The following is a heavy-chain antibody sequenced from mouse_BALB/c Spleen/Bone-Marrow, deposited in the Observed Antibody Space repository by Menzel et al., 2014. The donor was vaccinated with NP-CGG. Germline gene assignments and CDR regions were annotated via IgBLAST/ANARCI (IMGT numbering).Heavy chain of an antibody. D-gene: IGHD1-2*01. CDR3: ARLGYYGYHDN. J-gene: IGHJ2*01. Sequence: EVKLVESGGGLVQPGGSLNLACVASGFDFGRYWMSWARQAPGKGLEWIGEINPGSSTINYSPSLKDKFIISRDNAKNTLYLQMSKVRFEDTALYYYARLGYYGYHDNWGQGTTLTVSS. CDR2: INPGSSTI. V-gene: IGHV4-2*02. CDR1: GFDFGRYW.